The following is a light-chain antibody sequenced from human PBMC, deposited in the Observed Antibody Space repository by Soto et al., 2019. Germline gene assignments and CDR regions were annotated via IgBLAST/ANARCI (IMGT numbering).Light chain of an antibody. CDR3: QSYDSSLSALV. Sequence: QSVLTQPPSVSGAPGPRVTISCTGSSSNIGAGYDVHWYQQLPGTAPKLLIYGNSNRPSGVPDRFSGSKSGTSASLAITGLQAEDEADYYCQSYDSSLSALVFGTGTKLTVL. V-gene: IGLV1-40*01. CDR1: SSNIGAGYD. CDR2: GNS. J-gene: IGLJ1*01.